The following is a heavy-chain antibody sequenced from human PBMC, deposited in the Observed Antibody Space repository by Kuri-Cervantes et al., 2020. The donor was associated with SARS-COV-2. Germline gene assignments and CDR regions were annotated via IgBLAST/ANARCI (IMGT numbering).Heavy chain of an antibody. D-gene: IGHD3-3*01. V-gene: IGHV3-30*04. Sequence: GGSLRLSSAASGFTFSSYAMHWVRQAPGKGLEWVAVISYDGSNKYYADSVKGRFTISRDNSKNTLYLQMNSLRAEDTAVYYCARGGRYYDFWSGYYRYYFDYWGQGTLVPSPQ. J-gene: IGHJ4*02. CDR1: GFTFSSYA. CDR2: ISYDGSNK. CDR3: ARGGRYYDFWSGYYRYYFDY.